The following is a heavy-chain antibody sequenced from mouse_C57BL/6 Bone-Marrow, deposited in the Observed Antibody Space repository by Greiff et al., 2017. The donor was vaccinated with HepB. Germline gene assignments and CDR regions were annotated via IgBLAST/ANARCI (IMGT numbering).Heavy chain of an antibody. D-gene: IGHD2-3*01. CDR1: GYTFTSYW. Sequence: QVQLQQPGAELVMPGASVKLSCKASGYTFTSYWMHWVKQRPGQGLEWIGEIDPSDSYTNYNQKFKGKSTLTVDKSSSTAYMQLSSLTSEDSAVYSCAREGFGGYYRFAYWGQGTLVTVSA. J-gene: IGHJ3*01. V-gene: IGHV1-69*01. CDR3: AREGFGGYYRFAY. CDR2: IDPSDSYT.